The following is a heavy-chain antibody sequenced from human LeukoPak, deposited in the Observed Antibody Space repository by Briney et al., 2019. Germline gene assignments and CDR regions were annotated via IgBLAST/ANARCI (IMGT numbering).Heavy chain of an antibody. V-gene: IGHV3-9*01. CDR2: ISWNSGTV. D-gene: IGHD3-16*02. CDR3: AKDVSDYDYVWGSYRALDY. CDR1: GFTFDDYG. Sequence: PGGSLRLSCAASGFTFDDYGMHWVRQAPGKGLEWVSGISWNSGTVVYADSVRGRFTISRDNSKNTLYLQMNSLRAADTAVYYCAKDVSDYDYVWGSYRALDYWGQGTLVTVSS. J-gene: IGHJ4*02.